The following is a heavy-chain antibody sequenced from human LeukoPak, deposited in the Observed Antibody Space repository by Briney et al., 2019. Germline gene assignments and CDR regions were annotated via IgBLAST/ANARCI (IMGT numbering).Heavy chain of an antibody. V-gene: IGHV5-51*01. CDR3: ARHGHCTNGVCYSNYYYYMDV. CDR1: GYSFTSYW. Sequence: LGESPKISCKGSGYSFTSYWIGWVRQMPGKGLEWMGIIYPDDSDTRYSPSFEGQVIISVDKSISTAYLQWSSLKASDTATYYCARHGHCTNGVCYSNYYYYMDVWGKGTTVTVSS. CDR2: IYPDDSDT. J-gene: IGHJ6*03. D-gene: IGHD2-8*01.